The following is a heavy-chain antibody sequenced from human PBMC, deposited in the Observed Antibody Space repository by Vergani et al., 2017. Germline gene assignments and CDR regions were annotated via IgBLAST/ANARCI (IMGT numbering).Heavy chain of an antibody. Sequence: QLQLQESGSGLVKPSETLSLTCAVYGGSFSGYYWSWIRQPPGKGLEWIGEINHSGSTNYNPSHKSRVTISVDTSKNQFSLKLSTMTAAATAVYYCAAQRKGIAVGGQTDNCFDSWGQGTLVTVSS. D-gene: IGHD6-19*01. J-gene: IGHJ5*01. CDR1: GGSFSGYY. CDR3: AAQRKGIAVGGQTDNCFDS. CDR2: INHSGST. V-gene: IGHV4-34*01.